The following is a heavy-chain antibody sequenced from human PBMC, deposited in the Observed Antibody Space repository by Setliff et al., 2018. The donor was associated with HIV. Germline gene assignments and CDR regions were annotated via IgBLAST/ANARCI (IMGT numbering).Heavy chain of an antibody. D-gene: IGHD3-10*01. CDR3: ARDPVWFGELSWFDP. V-gene: IGHV4-4*02. CDR1: GGSISSDIW. CDR2: IYHSGNT. J-gene: IGHJ5*02. Sequence: SETLSLTCAVSGGSISSDIWWSWVRQPPGKGLEWIGEIYHSGNTNYNPSLKSRVTISVDKSKNQFSLKLSSVTAADTAVYYCARDPVWFGELSWFDPWGQGTLVTVSS.